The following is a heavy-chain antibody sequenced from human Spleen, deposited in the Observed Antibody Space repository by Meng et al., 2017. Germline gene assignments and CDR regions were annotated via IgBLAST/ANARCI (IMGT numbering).Heavy chain of an antibody. Sequence: SVKVSCKALGGIFSNYVIGRVRQAPGQGLEWMGGINAVFGTTNYAQKFQGRVTITTDEATSTVYMELTRLTSEDTTVYFCARKAGNCISTTCYSLDYWGQGTRVT. CDR3: ARKAGNCISTTCYSLDY. CDR1: GGIFSNYV. D-gene: IGHD2-2*01. J-gene: IGHJ4*01. CDR2: INAVFGTT. V-gene: IGHV1-69*05.